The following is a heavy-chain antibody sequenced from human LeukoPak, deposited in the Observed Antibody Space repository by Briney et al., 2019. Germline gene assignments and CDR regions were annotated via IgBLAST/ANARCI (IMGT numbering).Heavy chain of an antibody. D-gene: IGHD2-15*01. J-gene: IGHJ3*02. CDR1: GASISSYY. Sequence: SETLSLTCTVFGASISSYYWSWIRQPAGKGLEWVGRIYTSGSTNYNPSLKSRVTMSVDTSKNQFSLKLSSVTAADTAVYYCARDEEVVVVAATPSSKNAFDIWGQGTMVTVSS. CDR3: ARDEEVVVVAATPSSKNAFDI. CDR2: IYTSGST. V-gene: IGHV4-4*07.